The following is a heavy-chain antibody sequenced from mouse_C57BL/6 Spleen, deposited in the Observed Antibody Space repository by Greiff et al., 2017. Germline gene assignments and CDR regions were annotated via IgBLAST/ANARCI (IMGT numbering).Heavy chain of an antibody. Sequence: EVQRVESGGGLVQPKGSLKLSCAASGFSFNTYAMNWVRQAPGKGLEWVARIRSKSNNYATYYADSVKDRFTISRDDSESMLYLQMNNLKTEDTAMYFCVCRFDGYPYYFDYRGQGTPLTVSS. CDR2: IRSKSNNYAT. CDR1: GFSFNTYA. CDR3: VCRFDGYPYYFDY. J-gene: IGHJ2*01. V-gene: IGHV10-1*01. D-gene: IGHD2-3*01.